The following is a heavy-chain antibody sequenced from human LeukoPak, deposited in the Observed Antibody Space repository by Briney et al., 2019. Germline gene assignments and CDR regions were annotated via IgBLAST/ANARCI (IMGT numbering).Heavy chain of an antibody. Sequence: SETLSLTCTVSGGSISSYYWSWIRQPPGKGLEWIVYIYYSGSTNYNPSLKSRVTISVDPSKTQFSLKLSSVTAADTAVYYCARDHRRDSSGSTRGWDAFDIWGQGTMVTVSS. CDR2: IYYSGST. CDR3: ARDHRRDSSGSTRGWDAFDI. V-gene: IGHV4-59*12. D-gene: IGHD3-22*01. J-gene: IGHJ3*02. CDR1: GGSISSYY.